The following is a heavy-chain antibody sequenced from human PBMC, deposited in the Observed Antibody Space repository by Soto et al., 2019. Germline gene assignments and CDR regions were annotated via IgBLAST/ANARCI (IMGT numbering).Heavy chain of an antibody. CDR3: ARLGAYYQSIDP. J-gene: IGHJ5*02. CDR1: GGSISSGGYY. CDR2: IYYSGST. V-gene: IGHV4-31*03. Sequence: SETLSLTCTVSGGSISSGGYYWSWIRQHPGKGLEWIGYIYYSGSTYYNPSLKSRVTISVDTSKNQFSLRLSSVTVADTAVYYCARLGAYYQSIDPWGPGTLVTVSS. D-gene: IGHD2-21*01.